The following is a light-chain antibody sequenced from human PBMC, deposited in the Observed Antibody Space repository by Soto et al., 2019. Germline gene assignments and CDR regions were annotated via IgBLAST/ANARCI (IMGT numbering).Light chain of an antibody. J-gene: IGLJ2*01. Sequence: QSALTQPPSVSGAPGQRVTISCTGSSSNIRAGYDVHWYQQLPGTAPKLLIYGNSNRPSGVPDRFSGSKSGTSASLAITGLQAEDEADYYCQSYDSSLSAYVVFGGGTQLTVL. CDR2: GNS. CDR1: SSNIRAGYD. V-gene: IGLV1-40*01. CDR3: QSYDSSLSAYVV.